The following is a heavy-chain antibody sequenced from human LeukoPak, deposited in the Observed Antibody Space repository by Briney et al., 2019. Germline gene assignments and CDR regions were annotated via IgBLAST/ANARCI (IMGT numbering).Heavy chain of an antibody. D-gene: IGHD2/OR15-2a*01. CDR1: GFTFSSYS. CDR3: AKDLAQNPYYFDF. V-gene: IGHV3-48*01. Sequence: GGSLRLSCAASGFTFSSYSMNWVRQAPGKGLEWVSHISSSSSTIYYADSLKGRFTISRDNSKNTLFLQMNSLGAGDTAVYYCAKDLAQNPYYFDFWGQGTLVTVSS. CDR2: ISSSSSTI. J-gene: IGHJ4*02.